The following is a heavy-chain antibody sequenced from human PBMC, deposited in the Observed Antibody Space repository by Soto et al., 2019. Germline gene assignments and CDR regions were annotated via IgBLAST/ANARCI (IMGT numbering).Heavy chain of an antibody. Sequence: GGSLRLSCAASGFTFSSYAMSWVRQAPGKGLEWVSAISGSGGSTYYADSVKGRFTISRDNSKNKLYLQMNSLRAEDTAVYYCARDRRVTASAFDIWGQGTMVTVSS. CDR2: ISGSGGST. CDR1: GFTFSSYA. D-gene: IGHD3-9*01. J-gene: IGHJ3*02. CDR3: ARDRRVTASAFDI. V-gene: IGHV3-23*01.